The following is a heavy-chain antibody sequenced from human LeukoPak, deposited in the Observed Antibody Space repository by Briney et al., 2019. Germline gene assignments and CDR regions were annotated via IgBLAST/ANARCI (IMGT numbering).Heavy chain of an antibody. CDR1: GYTFTGYY. Sequence: ASVKVSCKASGYTFTGYYMHWVRQAPGQGLEWMGWINPNSGGTNYAQKFQGRVTMTRDTSISTAYMELSRLRSDDTAVYYCARSLGPTANDAFDIWGQGTMVTVSS. J-gene: IGHJ3*02. V-gene: IGHV1-2*02. CDR3: ARSLGPTANDAFDI. CDR2: INPNSGGT. D-gene: IGHD5-18*01.